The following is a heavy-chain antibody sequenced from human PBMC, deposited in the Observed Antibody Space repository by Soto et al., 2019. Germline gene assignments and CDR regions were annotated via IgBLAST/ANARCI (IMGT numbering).Heavy chain of an antibody. CDR3: ARGGYSYGTGPYYYYGMDV. CDR1: GGSISSYY. J-gene: IGHJ6*02. Sequence: SETLSLTCTVSGGSISSYYWSWIRQPAGKGLEWIGRIYTSGSTNYNPSLKSRVTMSVDTSKNQFSLKPSSVTAADTAVYYCARGGYSYGTGPYYYYGMDVWGQGTTVTVSS. V-gene: IGHV4-4*07. CDR2: IYTSGST. D-gene: IGHD5-18*01.